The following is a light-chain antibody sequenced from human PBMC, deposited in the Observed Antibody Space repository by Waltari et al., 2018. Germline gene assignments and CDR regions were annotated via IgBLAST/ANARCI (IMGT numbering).Light chain of an antibody. CDR3: QQYGRSWNT. V-gene: IGKV3-20*01. Sequence: EIVLTQSPGTLYLSPGERATLSCRASQSVSSNYLAWYQQGPGQATRLLIHGSSSRATGTPDRLSGSGSGTDFTLSRLEPEDVAVYYCQQYGRSWNTFGQGTKLEIK. CDR1: QSVSSNY. CDR2: GSS. J-gene: IGKJ2*01.